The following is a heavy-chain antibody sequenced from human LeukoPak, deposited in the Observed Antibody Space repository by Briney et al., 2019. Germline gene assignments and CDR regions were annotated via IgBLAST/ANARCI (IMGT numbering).Heavy chain of an antibody. CDR2: IYSGGRT. CDR3: ARINYYDGSGFYRDY. V-gene: IGHV3-53*01. CDR1: GFTVSGYY. D-gene: IGHD3-22*01. J-gene: IGHJ4*02. Sequence: PSGSLRLSCAVSGFTVSGYYMSWVRQPPGKGLEWVSVIYSGGRTCYADSLTGRFTISRDDSKNTLHLQMNSLRADDTAVYYCARINYYDGSGFYRDYWGQGTLVTVSS.